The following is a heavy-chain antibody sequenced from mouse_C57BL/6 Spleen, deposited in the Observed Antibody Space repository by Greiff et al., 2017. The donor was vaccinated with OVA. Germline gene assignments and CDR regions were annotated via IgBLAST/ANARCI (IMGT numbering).Heavy chain of an antibody. J-gene: IGHJ1*03. CDR1: GYAFTNYL. D-gene: IGHD2-2*01. CDR3: ARGYGYDADV. Sequence: QVQLTESGAELVRPGTSVKVSCKASGYAFTNYLIEWVKQRPGQGLEWIGVINPGSGGTNYNEKFKGKATLTADKSSSTAYMQLSSLTSEDSAVFFCARGYGYDADVWGKGTTVTVSS. CDR2: INPGSGGT. V-gene: IGHV1-54*01.